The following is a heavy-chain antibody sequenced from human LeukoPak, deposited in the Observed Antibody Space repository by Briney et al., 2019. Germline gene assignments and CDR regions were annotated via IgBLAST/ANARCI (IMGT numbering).Heavy chain of an antibody. V-gene: IGHV1-69*13. CDR2: IIPIFGTA. CDR3: ARDWGKLLWFVH. Sequence: SVKVSCKASGGTFSSYAISWVRQAPGQGLEWMGGIIPIFGTANYAQKFQGRVTITADESTSTAYMELSSLRSEDTAVYYCARDWGKLLWFVHWGQGTLVTVSS. J-gene: IGHJ5*02. D-gene: IGHD3-10*01. CDR1: GGTFSSYA.